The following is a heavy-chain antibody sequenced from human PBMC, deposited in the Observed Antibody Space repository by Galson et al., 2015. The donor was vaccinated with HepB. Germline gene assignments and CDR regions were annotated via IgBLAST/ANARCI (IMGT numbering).Heavy chain of an antibody. D-gene: IGHD3-10*01. CDR2: ISRSSSNI. J-gene: IGHJ4*02. CDR3: ASDGSGRY. Sequence: SLRLSCAASGFTFSSYSMNWVRQAPGKGLEWVSSISRSSSNIYYADSVKGRFTISRDNAKNSLHLQMNSLRAEDTAIYYCASDGSGRYWGQGTLVTVSS. V-gene: IGHV3-21*01. CDR1: GFTFSSYS.